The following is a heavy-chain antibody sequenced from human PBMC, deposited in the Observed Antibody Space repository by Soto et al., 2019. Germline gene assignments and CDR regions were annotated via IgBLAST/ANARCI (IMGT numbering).Heavy chain of an antibody. CDR2: IFSNDEK. J-gene: IGHJ6*02. V-gene: IGHV2-26*01. CDR1: GFSLSNARMG. Sequence: SGPTLVNPTETLTLTCTVSGFSLSNARMGVSWIRQPPGKALEWLAHIFSNDEKSYSTSLKSRLTISKDTSKSQVVLTMTNMDPVDTATYYCARITGYSSSSGYYYYGMDVWGQGTTVTVSS. CDR3: ARITGYSSSSGYYYYGMDV. D-gene: IGHD6-6*01.